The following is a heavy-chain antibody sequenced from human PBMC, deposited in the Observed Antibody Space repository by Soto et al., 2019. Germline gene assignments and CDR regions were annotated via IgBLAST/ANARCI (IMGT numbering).Heavy chain of an antibody. D-gene: IGHD3-10*01. CDR2: SYHSGST. CDR1: GGSISSSNW. V-gene: IGHV4-4*02. CDR3: ATRRDGSGSLDQ. Sequence: PSETLSLTCAVSGGSISSSNWWNWVRQPPGKGLEWIGESYHSGSTTYNPSLKSRGTVSVERSKNQFSLKLSSVTAADTAVYFCATRRDGSGSLDQWGQGTLVTVSS. J-gene: IGHJ4*02.